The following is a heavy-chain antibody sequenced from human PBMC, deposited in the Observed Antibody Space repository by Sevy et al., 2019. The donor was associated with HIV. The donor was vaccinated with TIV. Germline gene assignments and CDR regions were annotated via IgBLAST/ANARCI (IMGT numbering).Heavy chain of an antibody. CDR3: ARSGYCSGGSCYVGPYYFDY. CDR1: GGSISSSSYY. V-gene: IGHV4-39*01. D-gene: IGHD2-15*01. J-gene: IGHJ4*02. CDR2: IYYSGST. Sequence: SETLSLTCTVSGGSISSSSYYWDWIRQPPGKGLEWIGSIYYSGSTYYNPSLKSRVTISVDTSKNQFSLKLSSVTAADTAVYYCARSGYCSGGSCYVGPYYFDYWGQRTLVTVSS.